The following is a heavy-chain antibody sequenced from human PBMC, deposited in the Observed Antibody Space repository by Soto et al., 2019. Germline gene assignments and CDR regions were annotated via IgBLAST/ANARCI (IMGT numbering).Heavy chain of an antibody. J-gene: IGHJ6*02. CDR2: IYSDDDK. Sequence: SGTSLVNPTQTLTLTCTFSGFSLSTSGLDVGWIRQPPGKALEGLALIYSDDDKRYSPSLKSRLTITKDTSKNQAVLTMTNMDHVYRATYYGSRGGGTDSGGMYYCRMDLWGQWTTFTVSS. CDR1: GFSLSTSGLD. V-gene: IGHV2-5*02. D-gene: IGHD5-12*01. CDR3: SRGGGTDSGGMYYCRMDL.